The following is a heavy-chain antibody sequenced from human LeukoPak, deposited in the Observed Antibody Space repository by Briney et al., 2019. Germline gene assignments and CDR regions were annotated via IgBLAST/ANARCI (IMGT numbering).Heavy chain of an antibody. CDR1: GFTFSAYY. Sequence: GGSLRLSCTGSGFTFSAYYMSWIRQAPGKGLMWISYISSRSSNKYYADSVKGRFTISRDNAKNSLYLQMNSLRAEDTAVYYCARDNYDSSTPYYFDYWGQGALVSVSS. J-gene: IGHJ4*02. D-gene: IGHD3-22*01. CDR2: ISSRSSNK. CDR3: ARDNYDSSTPYYFDY. V-gene: IGHV3-11*04.